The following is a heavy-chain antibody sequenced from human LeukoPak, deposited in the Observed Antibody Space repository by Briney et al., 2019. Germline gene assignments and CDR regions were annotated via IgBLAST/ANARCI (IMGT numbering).Heavy chain of an antibody. CDR2: VYYSGDT. J-gene: IGHJ4*02. CDR1: GGSISSTTSY. Sequence: SETLSLTCTASGGSISSTTSYWGWIRQPPGKGLEWIGSVYYSGDTYHSPSLESRVTMSADTSRNQFSLKLSSVTAADTAVYFCVRGGGGYYRNYFDSWGQGMLVTVSS. CDR3: VRGGGGYYRNYFDS. V-gene: IGHV4-39*07. D-gene: IGHD2/OR15-2a*01.